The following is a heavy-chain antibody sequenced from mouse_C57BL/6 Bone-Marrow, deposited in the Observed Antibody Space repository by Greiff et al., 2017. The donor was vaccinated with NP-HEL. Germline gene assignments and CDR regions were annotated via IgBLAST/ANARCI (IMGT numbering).Heavy chain of an antibody. Sequence: QVQLQQPGAELVRPGSSVKISCKASGYAFSSSWMNWVKQRPGKGLEWIGRIYPGDGDTNYNGKFKGKATLTADKSSSTAYMQLSSLTSEDSAVYFCEATVVEGDYYAMDYWGQGTSVTVSS. J-gene: IGHJ4*01. V-gene: IGHV1-82*01. CDR1: GYAFSSSW. CDR3: EATVVEGDYYAMDY. D-gene: IGHD1-1*01. CDR2: IYPGDGDT.